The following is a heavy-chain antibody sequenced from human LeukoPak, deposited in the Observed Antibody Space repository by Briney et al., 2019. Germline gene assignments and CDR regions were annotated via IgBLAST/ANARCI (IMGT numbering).Heavy chain of an antibody. Sequence: PGGSLRLSCAASGFTFSSYAMSWVRQAPGKGLEWVSSISSSSSYIYYADSVKGRFTISRDNAKNSLYLQMNSLRAEDTAVYYCAPLYSSSWAWGYWGQGTLVTVSS. CDR1: GFTFSSYA. CDR3: APLYSSSWAWGY. V-gene: IGHV3-21*01. J-gene: IGHJ4*02. CDR2: ISSSSSYI. D-gene: IGHD6-13*01.